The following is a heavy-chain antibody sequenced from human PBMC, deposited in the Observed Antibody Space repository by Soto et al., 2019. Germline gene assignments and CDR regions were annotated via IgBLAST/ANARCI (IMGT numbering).Heavy chain of an antibody. CDR2: IKSKTDGGTT. CDR1: GFTFSNAW. J-gene: IGHJ5*02. CDR3: TRSLWFGEFHRDNWFDP. Sequence: GGSLRLSCVASGFTFSNAWMIWVRQAPGKGLEWVGRIKSKTDGGTTDYAAPVKGRFTISRDDSKNTLYLQMNSLKTEDTAVYYCTRSLWFGEFHRDNWFDPWGQGTLVTVSS. V-gene: IGHV3-15*07. D-gene: IGHD3-10*01.